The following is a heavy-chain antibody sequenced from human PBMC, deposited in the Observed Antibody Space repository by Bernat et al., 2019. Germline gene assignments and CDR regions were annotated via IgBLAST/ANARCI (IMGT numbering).Heavy chain of an antibody. CDR2: IYYSGST. V-gene: IGHV4-59*01. J-gene: IGHJ5*02. D-gene: IGHD1-26*01. CDR1: GGSISSYY. Sequence: QVQLQESGPGLVKPSETLSLTCTVSGGSISSYYWSWIRQPPGKGLEWIGYIYYSGSTNYNPSLKSRVTISVDTSKNQFSLKLSSVTAADTAVYYCARYGRKAPSWFDPWGQGTLVTVSS. CDR3: ARYGRKAPSWFDP.